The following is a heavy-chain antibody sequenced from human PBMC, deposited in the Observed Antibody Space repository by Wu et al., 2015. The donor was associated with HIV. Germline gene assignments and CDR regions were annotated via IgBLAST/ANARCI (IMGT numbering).Heavy chain of an antibody. Sequence: QVQLVQSGAEVKKPGASLKVSCKASGYTFTTYGISWVRQAPGQGLEWMGWISSYNGNTNYAQNLQGRVTMTTDTSTSTAYMELRSLRSDDTAVYYCARDSLRWSGSHYPDYVGQGTLVTVSS. CDR2: ISSYNGNT. CDR3: ARDSLRWSGSHYPDY. D-gene: IGHD3-10*01. CDR1: GYTFTTYG. J-gene: IGHJ4*02. V-gene: IGHV1-18*01.